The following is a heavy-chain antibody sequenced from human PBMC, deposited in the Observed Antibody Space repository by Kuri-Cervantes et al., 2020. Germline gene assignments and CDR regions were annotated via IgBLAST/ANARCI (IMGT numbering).Heavy chain of an antibody. CDR2: IYHRGST. Sequence: GSLRLSCAVYGGSISGYYWTWIRQPPGKGLEWIGDIYHRGSTNYNPSLKSRLTISLDTSRNQFSLNLRFMTAADTAVYYCARGAGGYYWEWGQGSLVTVSS. CDR1: GGSISGYY. V-gene: IGHV4-34*01. CDR3: ARGAGGYYWE. J-gene: IGHJ4*02. D-gene: IGHD3-22*01.